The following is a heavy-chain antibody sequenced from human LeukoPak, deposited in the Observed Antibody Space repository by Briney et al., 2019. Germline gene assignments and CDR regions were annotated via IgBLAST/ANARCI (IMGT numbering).Heavy chain of an antibody. CDR2: INPNSGGT. CDR3: ARDRSPDFWSGDYRDAFDI. D-gene: IGHD3-3*01. V-gene: IGHV1-2*02. J-gene: IGHJ3*02. Sequence: ASVKVSCKASGYTFTGYYMHWVRQAPGQGLEWMGWINPNSGGTNYAQKFQGRVTMTTDTSTSTAYVELRSLRSDDTAVYYCARDRSPDFWSGDYRDAFDIWGQGTMVTVSS. CDR1: GYTFTGYY.